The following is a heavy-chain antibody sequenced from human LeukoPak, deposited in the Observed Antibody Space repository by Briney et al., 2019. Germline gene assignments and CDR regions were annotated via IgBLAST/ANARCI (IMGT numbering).Heavy chain of an antibody. D-gene: IGHD2-15*01. V-gene: IGHV3-30-3*01. J-gene: IGHJ4*02. Sequence: GGSLRLSCAASGFTFSSYAMHWVRQAPGKGLEWVAVISYDGSNKYYADSVKGRFTISRDNSKNTLYLQMNSLRVEDTAVYYCAREWDIVVVVAGLDYWGQGTLVTVSS. CDR3: AREWDIVVVVAGLDY. CDR2: ISYDGSNK. CDR1: GFTFSSYA.